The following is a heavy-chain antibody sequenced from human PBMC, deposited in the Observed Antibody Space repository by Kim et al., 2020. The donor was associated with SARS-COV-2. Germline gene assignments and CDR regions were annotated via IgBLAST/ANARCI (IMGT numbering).Heavy chain of an antibody. Sequence: GGSLRLSCAASGFTFSSYAMHWVRQAPGKGLEWVAVISYDGSNKYYADSVKGRFTISRDNSKNTLYLQMNSLRAEDTAVYYCASRIARGSEDDAFDIWG. J-gene: IGHJ3*02. V-gene: IGHV3-30-3*01. CDR3: ASRIARGSEDDAFDI. CDR1: GFTFSSYA. D-gene: IGHD3-10*01. CDR2: ISYDGSNK.